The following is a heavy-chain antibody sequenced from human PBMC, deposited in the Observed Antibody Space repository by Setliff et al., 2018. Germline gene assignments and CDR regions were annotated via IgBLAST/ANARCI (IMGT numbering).Heavy chain of an antibody. Sequence: NPSETLSLTCTVSGGSISSYYWSWIRQPPGKGLEWIGYIYYSGSTNYNPSLQSQVTISVDTSKNQFSLKLSSVTAADTAVYYCARDEGGSYFYGMDVWGQGTTVTVSS. J-gene: IGHJ6*02. CDR3: ARDEGGSYFYGMDV. D-gene: IGHD6-25*01. CDR2: IYYSGST. CDR1: GGSISSYY. V-gene: IGHV4-59*01.